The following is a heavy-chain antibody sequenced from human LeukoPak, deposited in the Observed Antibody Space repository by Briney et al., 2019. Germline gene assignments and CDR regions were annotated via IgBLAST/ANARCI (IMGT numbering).Heavy chain of an antibody. CDR1: GFTFSNYG. Sequence: GGSLRLSCAASGFTFSNYGMNWVRQAPGKGLEWVAFIRHDGTYQQYADSVKGRFTVSRDNSKDMVYLQMNSLRTEDTAVYYCAKNRDSSDYPRDFDYWGQGTLVTVSS. J-gene: IGHJ4*02. D-gene: IGHD3-22*01. CDR3: AKNRDSSDYPRDFDY. CDR2: IRHDGTYQ. V-gene: IGHV3-30*02.